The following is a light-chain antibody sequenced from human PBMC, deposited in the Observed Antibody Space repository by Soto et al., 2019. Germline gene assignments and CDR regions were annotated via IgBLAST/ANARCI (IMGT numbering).Light chain of an antibody. Sequence: DIQMTQSPSSLSASVGDRVTITCRASQSISSYLNWYQQKPGKAPQLLIYTAYSLQSGVPSRFSGSGSGTDFTLTISSLQPEDFATYYCQQSYSTPVFGQGTKVEIK. V-gene: IGKV1-39*01. CDR1: QSISSY. J-gene: IGKJ1*01. CDR2: TAY. CDR3: QQSYSTPV.